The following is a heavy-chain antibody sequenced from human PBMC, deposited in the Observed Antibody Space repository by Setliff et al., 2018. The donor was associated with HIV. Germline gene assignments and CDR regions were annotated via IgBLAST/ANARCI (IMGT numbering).Heavy chain of an antibody. D-gene: IGHD6-19*01. CDR2: VTHSGRT. CDR1: GGSFSGYY. J-gene: IGHJ4*02. Sequence: SETLSLTCAVYGGSFSGYYWSWIRQPPGKGLEWIGEVTHSGRTNYNPSLESRVTTSVDTSKKQFSLRLTSVTAADTAVYYCARGVRDNSGWSSYFFDYWGQGTLVTV. V-gene: IGHV4-34*01. CDR3: ARGVRDNSGWSSYFFDY.